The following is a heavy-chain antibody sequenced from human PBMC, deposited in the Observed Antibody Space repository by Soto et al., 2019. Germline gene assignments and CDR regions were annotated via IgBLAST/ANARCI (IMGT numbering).Heavy chain of an antibody. Sequence: PSETLSLTCTVSGGSISRYYWSWIRQPPGKGLEWIGYVYNTGSTVYNPPFKSRVTISVDTSKNQFSLKLNSVTAADTAVYYCARDLWGYCGTDCYPLDVWGQGTTVTVSS. CDR2: VYNTGST. CDR3: ARDLWGYCGTDCYPLDV. D-gene: IGHD2-21*02. CDR1: GGSISRYY. V-gene: IGHV4-59*01. J-gene: IGHJ6*02.